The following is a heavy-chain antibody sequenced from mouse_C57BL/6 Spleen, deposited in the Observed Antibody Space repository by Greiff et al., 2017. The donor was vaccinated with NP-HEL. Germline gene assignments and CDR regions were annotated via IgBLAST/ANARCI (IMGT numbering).Heavy chain of an antibody. J-gene: IGHJ4*01. V-gene: IGHV1-15*01. CDR1: GYTFTDYE. Sequence: VQLQQSGAELVRPGASVTLSCKASGYTFTDYEMHWVKQTPVHGLEWIGAIDPETGGTAYNQKFKGKAILTADKSSSTAYMELRSLTSEDSAVYYCTRKGGGYPYAMDYWGQGTSVTVSS. D-gene: IGHD2-2*01. CDR3: TRKGGGYPYAMDY. CDR2: IDPETGGT.